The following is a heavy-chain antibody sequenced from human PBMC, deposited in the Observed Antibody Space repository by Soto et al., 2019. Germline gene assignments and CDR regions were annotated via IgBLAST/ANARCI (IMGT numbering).Heavy chain of an antibody. CDR3: AHSPWGAAPDY. Sequence: GPTLVNPTQTLTLTCTVSGFPLSARGVGVGWIRQPPGKALEWLALIYWNDDKRYSPSLKSRLTITKDTSKNQVVLTMTNMDPVDTATYYCAHSPWGAAPDYWGQGTLVTVSS. CDR2: IYWNDDK. CDR1: GFPLSARGVG. V-gene: IGHV2-5*01. D-gene: IGHD3-16*01. J-gene: IGHJ4*02.